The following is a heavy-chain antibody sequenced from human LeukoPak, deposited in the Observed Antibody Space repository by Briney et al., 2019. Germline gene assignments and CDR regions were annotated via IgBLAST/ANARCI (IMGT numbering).Heavy chain of an antibody. CDR1: GVSISSYY. J-gene: IGHJ4*02. CDR3: AGGNFYDSRGHPYHFHF. Sequence: SETLSLTCTVSGVSISSYYWSWIRQPPGKGLEWIGYIYYSDNTNYNSSLKSRVIISEDTSKNQFSLKLTSVTAADTAVYYCAGGNFYDSRGHPYHFHFWGQGTLVSVSS. V-gene: IGHV4-59*01. D-gene: IGHD3-22*01. CDR2: IYYSDNT.